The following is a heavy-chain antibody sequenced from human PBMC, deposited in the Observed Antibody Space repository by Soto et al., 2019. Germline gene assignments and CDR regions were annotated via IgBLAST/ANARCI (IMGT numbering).Heavy chain of an antibody. D-gene: IGHD3-10*01. V-gene: IGHV4-39*01. CDR1: GGFISNNNYY. CDR3: ASPRYGLGRKGLSDY. J-gene: IGHJ4*02. CDR2: VYYTGST. Sequence: QLQLQESGPGLLKPSETLSLSCSVSGGFISNNNYYWGWIRQSPGRGLEWIAGVYYTGSTYYNPSLRSRVTMSVDTTKNQFSLMLTSVSAADTAVYYCASPRYGLGRKGLSDYWGQGTLVTVSS.